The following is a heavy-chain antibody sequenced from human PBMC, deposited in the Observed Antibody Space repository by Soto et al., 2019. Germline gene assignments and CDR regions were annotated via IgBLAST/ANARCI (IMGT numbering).Heavy chain of an antibody. Sequence: EGQLLQSGGDLVLPGGSLRLSCAGSGLTLRRYAMTWIRQPPEKGLEWVSTISGRSAVPSYADSVNGRFAVSRDKSQNTVYLQMNSLRPDDTTTYDCAKGGPFTGGFDPWGQGSLVTVSS. V-gene: IGHV3-23*01. CDR3: AKGGPFTGGFDP. CDR1: GLTLRRYA. D-gene: IGHD3-16*01. CDR2: ISGRSAVP. J-gene: IGHJ5*02.